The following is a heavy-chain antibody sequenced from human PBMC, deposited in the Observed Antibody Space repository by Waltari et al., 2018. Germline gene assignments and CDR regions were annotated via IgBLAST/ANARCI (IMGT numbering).Heavy chain of an antibody. V-gene: IGHV3-23*01. CDR3: ARASGVDY. D-gene: IGHD3-16*01. CDR1: GFTFSSYV. Sequence: EVQLLESGGDLVQPGGSLRLSCLASGFTFSSYVMNWVRQAPGKGLEWVSSISDAGGIINYADSVKGRFTISRDNSKNTLYLQMNSLRAEDTAIYYCARASGVDYWGQGTLVTISS. J-gene: IGHJ4*02. CDR2: ISDAGGII.